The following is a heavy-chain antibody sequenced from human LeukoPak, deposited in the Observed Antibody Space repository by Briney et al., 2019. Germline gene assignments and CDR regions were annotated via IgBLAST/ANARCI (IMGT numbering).Heavy chain of an antibody. CDR3: ARGGYNWEYYYYMDV. V-gene: IGHV7-4-1*02. D-gene: IGHD5-24*01. J-gene: IGHJ6*03. Sequence: ASVKVSCKASGYTFTIYAMNWVRQAPGQGREWMGWINTNTGNPTYAQGFTGRFVFSLDTSVSTAYLQISSLKAEDTAVYYCARGGYNWEYYYYMDVWGKGTTVTVSS. CDR1: GYTFTIYA. CDR2: INTNTGNP.